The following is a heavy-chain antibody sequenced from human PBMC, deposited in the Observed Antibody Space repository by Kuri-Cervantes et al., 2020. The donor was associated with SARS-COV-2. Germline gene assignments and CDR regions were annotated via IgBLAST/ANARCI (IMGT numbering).Heavy chain of an antibody. J-gene: IGHJ3*02. V-gene: IGHV1-2*04. D-gene: IGHD6-19*01. Sequence: ASVKVSCKASGYTFTGYYMHWVRQAPGQGLEWMGWINPNSGGTNYAQKFQGWVTMTRDTSISTAYMELSSLRSEDTAVYYCATDLGNQWPTIWGQGTMVTVSS. CDR3: ATDLGNQWPTI. CDR2: INPNSGGT. CDR1: GYTFTGYY.